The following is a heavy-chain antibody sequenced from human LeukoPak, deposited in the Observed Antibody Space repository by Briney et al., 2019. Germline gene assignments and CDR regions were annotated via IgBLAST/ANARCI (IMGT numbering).Heavy chain of an antibody. Sequence: SETLSLTCAVYGGSFSGYYWSWIRQPPGKGLEWIREINHSGSTNYNPSLKSRGTISVDTSKNQFSLKLTSVTAADTAVYYCATLGEYYDSSGYYYNWGQGTLVTVSS. CDR2: INHSGST. CDR3: ATLGEYYDSSGYYYN. CDR1: GGSFSGYY. J-gene: IGHJ4*02. V-gene: IGHV4-34*01. D-gene: IGHD3-22*01.